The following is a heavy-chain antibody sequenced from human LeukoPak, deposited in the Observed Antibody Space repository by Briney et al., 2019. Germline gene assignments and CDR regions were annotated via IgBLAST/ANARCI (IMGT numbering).Heavy chain of an antibody. V-gene: IGHV4-39*01. D-gene: IGHD3-10*01. CDR3: ARQHYYGSGSYYNEGHYFDY. CDR1: GGSISSSSYS. J-gene: IGHJ4*02. CDR2: IYYTGST. Sequence: PSETLSLTCTVSGGSISSSSYSWGWIRQPPGKGLEWIGNIYYTGSTYYNPSLKSRVTISVDTSKNQFSLKLSSVTAADTAVFYCARQHYYGSGSYYNEGHYFDYWGQGTLVTVSS.